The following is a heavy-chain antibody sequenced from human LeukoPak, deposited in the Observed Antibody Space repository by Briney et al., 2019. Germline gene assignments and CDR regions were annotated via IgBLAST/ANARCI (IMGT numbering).Heavy chain of an antibody. D-gene: IGHD2-21*01. CDR3: ARLRLRYTRNGDSTSYEVFDI. J-gene: IGHJ3*02. CDR2: IYHSGST. CDR1: GYAISSGYY. Sequence: SETLSLTCTVSGYAISSGYYWGWIRQPPGKGLEWIGSIYHSGSTYYNPSLKSRVTISVDTSKNQFSLKLSSVSAADTAVYYCARLRLRYTRNGDSTSYEVFDIWGQGTVVTVSS. V-gene: IGHV4-38-2*02.